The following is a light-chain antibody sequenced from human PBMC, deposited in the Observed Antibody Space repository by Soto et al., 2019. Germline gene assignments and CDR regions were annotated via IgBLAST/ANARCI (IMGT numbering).Light chain of an antibody. J-gene: IGKJ5*01. CDR3: QQYPSCPGS. CDR1: HRVSSTC. V-gene: IGKV3-20*01. Sequence: IVLTQSPGTLSLSPGERATLCCRASHRVSSTCLAWYQQNRGQAPRLLICGASSRAPGIPDRFSGSGSGTDFTLDISILKAEYMAVYYCQQYPSCPGSIGHGTRLEI. CDR2: GAS.